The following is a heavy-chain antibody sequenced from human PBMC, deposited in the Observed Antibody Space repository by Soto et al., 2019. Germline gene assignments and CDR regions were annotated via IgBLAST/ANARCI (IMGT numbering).Heavy chain of an antibody. D-gene: IGHD2-15*01. CDR2: IKQDGSEK. CDR3: ARDLGYCSGGTCYSVLDS. Sequence: GGSLRLSCAASGFTFSNNWMNWVRQAPGKGLEWVANIKQDGSEKYYVDSVKGRFTISRDNAKNSLLLQMNSLRVEDTAVYYCARDLGYCSGGTCYSVLDSWGQGALVTVSS. J-gene: IGHJ4*02. V-gene: IGHV3-7*03. CDR1: GFTFSNNW.